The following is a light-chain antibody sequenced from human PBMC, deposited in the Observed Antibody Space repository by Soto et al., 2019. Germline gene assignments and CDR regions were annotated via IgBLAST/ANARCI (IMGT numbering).Light chain of an antibody. J-gene: IGKJ2*01. V-gene: IGKV3-15*01. CDR1: QSVGSK. CDR2: GAS. CDR3: QQYNDWPLS. Sequence: VMTQSPATLSVSPGERATLSCRASQSVGSKLAWYQQRPGQAPRLLIYGASTRASGVPARFSGSGSGTEFTLTISSLQSEDFAVYLCQQYNDWPLSLGQGTKLEI.